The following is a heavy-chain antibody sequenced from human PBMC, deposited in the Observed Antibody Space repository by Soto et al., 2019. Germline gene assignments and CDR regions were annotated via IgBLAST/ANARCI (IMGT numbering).Heavy chain of an antibody. CDR2: FDPEDGET. CDR3: ATEASPWPGYYYYGMDV. Sequence: ASVKVSCKVSGYTLTELSMHWVRQAPGKGLEWMGVFDPEDGETIYAQKFQGRVTMTEDTSTDTAYMELSSLRSEDTAVYYCATEASPWPGYYYYGMDVWGQGTTVTVSS. CDR1: GYTLTELS. J-gene: IGHJ6*02. V-gene: IGHV1-24*01.